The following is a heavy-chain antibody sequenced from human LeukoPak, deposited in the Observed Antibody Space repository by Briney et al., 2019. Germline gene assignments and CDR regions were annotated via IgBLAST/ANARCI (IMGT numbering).Heavy chain of an antibody. CDR1: GFTFSSYW. Sequence: GGSLKLSCAASGFTFSSYWMHWVRQAPGKGLVWVSRLNSDGSSTSYADSVKGRFTISRDNAKNTLYLQMNSLRAEDTAVYYCASQLSEGYWGQGTLVTVSS. CDR2: LNSDGSST. J-gene: IGHJ4*02. D-gene: IGHD5-24*01. V-gene: IGHV3-74*01. CDR3: ASQLSEGY.